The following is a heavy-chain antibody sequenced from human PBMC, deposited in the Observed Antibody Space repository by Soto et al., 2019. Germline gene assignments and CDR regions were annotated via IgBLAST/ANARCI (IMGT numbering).Heavy chain of an antibody. V-gene: IGHV4-61*08. Sequence: QVQLQESGPGLVKPSETLSLTCNVFGDSVSSAAKAWTWVRQPPGKGLEWIADMYYSGRTEYNPSLGGRASMSIEASTNQFSLRLYSVTAADTAVYYCARDRPEMGADYWSRGTLVTVSS. J-gene: IGHJ4*02. CDR1: GDSVSSAAKA. CDR2: MYYSGRT. D-gene: IGHD3-16*01. CDR3: ARDRPEMGADY.